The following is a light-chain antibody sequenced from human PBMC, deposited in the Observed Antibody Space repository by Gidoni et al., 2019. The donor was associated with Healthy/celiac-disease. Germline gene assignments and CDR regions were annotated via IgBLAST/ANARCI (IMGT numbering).Light chain of an antibody. CDR3: QQYNNWHPLT. CDR2: GSS. CDR1: QSVNSN. Sequence: EIVMTQSPATLSVSPGARATLSCRASQSVNSNLAWYQQKPGQAPRLLIYGSSPRAPGIPARLSGSGSGTEFTLTISSLQSEDFAVYYCQQYNNWHPLTFGGGTKVEIK. J-gene: IGKJ4*01. V-gene: IGKV3-15*01.